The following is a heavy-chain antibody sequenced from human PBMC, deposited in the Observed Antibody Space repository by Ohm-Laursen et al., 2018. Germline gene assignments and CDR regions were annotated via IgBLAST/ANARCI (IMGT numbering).Heavy chain of an antibody. CDR3: AVGQWLVSPFDY. CDR2: INSDGSST. Sequence: SLRLSCAASGFTFRSYWMHWVRHAPGKGLVWVSRINSDGSSTSYADSVKGRFTISRDNAKNSLYLQMNSLRAEDTALYYCAVGQWLVSPFDYWGQGTLVTVSS. D-gene: IGHD6-19*01. V-gene: IGHV3-74*01. J-gene: IGHJ4*02. CDR1: GFTFRSYW.